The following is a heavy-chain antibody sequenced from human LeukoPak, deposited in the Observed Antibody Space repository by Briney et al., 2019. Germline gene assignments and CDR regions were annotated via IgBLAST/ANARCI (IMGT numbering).Heavy chain of an antibody. D-gene: IGHD4-11*01. CDR2: IDRGGST. J-gene: IGHJ6*02. Sequence: GGSLRLSCAASEFTFSSYAMSWVRQAPGTGLEGGSGIDRGGSTYYADSVKGTFTISRDNSKNTLYLQMNSLRAEDTAVYYCARDIRDYRNYYYYYGMDVWGQGTTVTVSS. CDR1: EFTFSSYA. V-gene: IGHV3-66*01. CDR3: ARDIRDYRNYYYYYGMDV.